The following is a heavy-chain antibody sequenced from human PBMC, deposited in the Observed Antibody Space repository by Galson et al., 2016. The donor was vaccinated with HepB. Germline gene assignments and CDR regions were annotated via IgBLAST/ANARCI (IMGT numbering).Heavy chain of an antibody. J-gene: IGHJ6*03. D-gene: IGHD6-13*01. CDR3: ARDAYRSSLYKGYSYMDV. Sequence: SLRLSCAASEFSFRSYGMHWVRQSPGKGLEWVAVIWNDGSNEYYADSVKGRFTISRDNSKSTLYLQMNSLRAEDTAVYYCARDAYRSSLYKGYSYMDVWGKGTTVTVSS. CDR2: IWNDGSNE. V-gene: IGHV3-33*01. CDR1: EFSFRSYG.